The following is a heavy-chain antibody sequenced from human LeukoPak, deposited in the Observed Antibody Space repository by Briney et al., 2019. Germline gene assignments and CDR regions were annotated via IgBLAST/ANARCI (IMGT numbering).Heavy chain of an antibody. J-gene: IGHJ5*02. CDR3: AKDVYYDILTGYQAGLFDP. V-gene: IGHV3-66*01. Sequence: GGSLRLSCAASGFTVSSNYMSWVRQAPGKGLEWVSVIYSGGSTYYADSVKGRFTISRDNAKNSLYLQMNSLRAEDTAVYYCAKDVYYDILTGYQAGLFDPWGQGTLVTVSS. D-gene: IGHD3-9*01. CDR1: GFTVSSNY. CDR2: IYSGGST.